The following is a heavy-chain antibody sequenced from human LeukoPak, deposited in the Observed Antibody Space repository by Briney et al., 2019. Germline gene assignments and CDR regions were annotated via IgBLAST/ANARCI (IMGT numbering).Heavy chain of an antibody. V-gene: IGHV4-4*07. D-gene: IGHD2-15*01. Sequence: SETLSLTCTVSGGSISSYYWSWIRQPAGKGLEWIGRIYTSGSTNYNPPLKSRVTMSVDTSKNQFSLKLSSVTAADTAVYYCARDHWVCSGGSCPPDYYYYMDVWGKGTTVTVSS. CDR3: ARDHWVCSGGSCPPDYYYYMDV. CDR2: IYTSGST. CDR1: GGSISSYY. J-gene: IGHJ6*03.